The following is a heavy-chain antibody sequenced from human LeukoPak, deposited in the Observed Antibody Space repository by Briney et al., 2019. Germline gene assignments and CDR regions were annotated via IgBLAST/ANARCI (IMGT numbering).Heavy chain of an antibody. CDR1: GGSFSGYY. Sequence: PSETLSLTCAVYGGSFSGYYGSWIRQPPGKGLEWIGEINHSGSTNYNPSLKSRVTISVDTSTNQFSLKLSSVTAADTAVYYRARPWYDYYMDVWGKGTTVTVSS. CDR3: ARPWYDYYMDV. D-gene: IGHD2-15*01. V-gene: IGHV4-34*01. J-gene: IGHJ6*03. CDR2: INHSGST.